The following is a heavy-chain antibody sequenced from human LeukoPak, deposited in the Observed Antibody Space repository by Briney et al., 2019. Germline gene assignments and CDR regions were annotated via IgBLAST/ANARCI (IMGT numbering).Heavy chain of an antibody. Sequence: GGSLRLSCAASGFTFSDYYMSWIRQAPGKGLEWVSYISSSSSYTNYADSVKGRFTISRDNAKNSLYLQMNSLRAEDTAVYYCARVKVDEGLRLYFDYWGQGTLVTVPS. V-gene: IGHV3-11*06. D-gene: IGHD2-8*01. CDR1: GFTFSDYY. J-gene: IGHJ4*02. CDR3: ARVKVDEGLRLYFDY. CDR2: ISSSSSYT.